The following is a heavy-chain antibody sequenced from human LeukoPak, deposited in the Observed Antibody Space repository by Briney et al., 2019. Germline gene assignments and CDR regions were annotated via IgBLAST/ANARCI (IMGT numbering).Heavy chain of an antibody. V-gene: IGHV3-9*01. J-gene: IGHJ4*02. CDR2: ISWNSGSI. CDR3: AKGRGSGWYFDY. D-gene: IGHD6-19*01. Sequence: GRSLRLSCAASGFTFDDYAMHWVRQAPGKGLEWVSGISWNSGSIGYADSVKGRFTISRDNAKNSLYLQMNSLRAEDTALYYCAKGRGSGWYFDYWGQGTLVTVSS. CDR1: GFTFDDYA.